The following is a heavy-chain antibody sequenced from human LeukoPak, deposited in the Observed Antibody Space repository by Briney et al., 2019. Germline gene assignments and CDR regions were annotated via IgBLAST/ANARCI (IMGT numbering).Heavy chain of an antibody. D-gene: IGHD5-12*01. CDR3: ARELRDFRMVATLWNADY. CDR2: IYHSGST. J-gene: IGHJ4*02. CDR1: GYSISSGYY. Sequence: PSETLSLTCTVSGYSISSGYYWGWIRQPPGKGLEWIGSIYHSGSTYYNPSLKSRVTISVDTSKNQFSLKLSSVTAADTAVYYCARELRDFRMVATLWNADYWGQGTLVTVSS. V-gene: IGHV4-38-2*02.